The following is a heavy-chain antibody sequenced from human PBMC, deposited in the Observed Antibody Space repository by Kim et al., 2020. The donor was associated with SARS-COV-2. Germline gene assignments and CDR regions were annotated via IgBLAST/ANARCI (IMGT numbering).Heavy chain of an antibody. CDR1: GFTFSSYG. CDR3: ARDRRETYYYDSSGYYY. CDR2: ISYDGSNK. J-gene: IGHJ4*02. D-gene: IGHD3-22*01. V-gene: IGHV3-33*05. Sequence: GGSLRLSCAASGFTFSSYGMHWVRQAPGKGLEWVAVISYDGSNKYYADSVKGRFTISRDNSKNTLYLQMNSLRAEDTAVYYCARDRRETYYYDSSGYYYWGQGTLVTVSS.